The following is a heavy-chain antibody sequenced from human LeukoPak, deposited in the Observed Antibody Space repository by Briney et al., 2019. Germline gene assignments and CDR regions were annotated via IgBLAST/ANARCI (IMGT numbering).Heavy chain of an antibody. D-gene: IGHD4-17*01. CDR3: ARETVTTWLRYFDY. CDR2: IHYSGAT. CDR1: GDSMSSYY. V-gene: IGHV4-59*01. Sequence: PSETLSLTCSVSGDSMSSYYWSWIRQPPEKGLEWIGYIHYSGATSYNPSLKSRVTISVDTSKNQFSLKLSSVTAADTAVYYCARETVTTWLRYFDYWGQGTLVTVSS. J-gene: IGHJ4*02.